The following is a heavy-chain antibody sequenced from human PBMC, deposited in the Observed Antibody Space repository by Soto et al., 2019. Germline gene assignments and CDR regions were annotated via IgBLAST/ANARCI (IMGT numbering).Heavy chain of an antibody. CDR3: ARQWRGGDPYYFDY. D-gene: IGHD2-21*02. Sequence: QLQLQESGPGLVKPSETLSLTCTVSGGSISSSSYYWGWIRQPPGKGLEWIGSIYYSGSTYYNPSLKSRVTISVDTSKNQFSLKLSSVTAADTAVYYCARQWRGGDPYYFDYWGQGTLVTVSS. CDR1: GGSISSSSYY. J-gene: IGHJ4*02. CDR2: IYYSGST. V-gene: IGHV4-39*01.